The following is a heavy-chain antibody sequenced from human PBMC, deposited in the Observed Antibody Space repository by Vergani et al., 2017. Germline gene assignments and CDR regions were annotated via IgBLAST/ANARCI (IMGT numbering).Heavy chain of an antibody. CDR2: INHSGST. CDR3: ARGGKLAARRQNDY. V-gene: IGHV4-4*02. D-gene: IGHD6-6*01. CDR1: GGSISSSNW. Sequence: QVQLQESGPGLVKPSGTLSLTCAVSGGSISSSNWWSWIRQPPGKGLEWIGEINHSGSTNYNPSLKSRVTISVDTSKNQFSLKLSSVTAADTAVYYCARGGKLAARRQNDYWGQGTLVTVSS. J-gene: IGHJ4*02.